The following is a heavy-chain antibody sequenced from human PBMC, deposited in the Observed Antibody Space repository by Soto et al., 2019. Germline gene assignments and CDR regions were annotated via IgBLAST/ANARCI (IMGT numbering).Heavy chain of an antibody. V-gene: IGHV3-48*03. CDR3: ASRAPVTSKTW. Sequence: PGGSLRLSCAASGFTFSSYEMNWVRQAPGKGPEWVSYISSSGSTIYYADSVKGRFTISRDNAKNSLYLQMNSLRAEDTAVYYCASRAPVTSKTWWGQGTQVTVSS. CDR1: GFTFSSYE. CDR2: ISSSGSTI. D-gene: IGHD1-1*01. J-gene: IGHJ4*02.